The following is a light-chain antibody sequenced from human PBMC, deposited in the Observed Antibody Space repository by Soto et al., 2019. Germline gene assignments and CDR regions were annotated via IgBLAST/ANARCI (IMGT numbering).Light chain of an antibody. Sequence: EIVMTQSPATLSVSPGERATLSCRASQSVSSNLAWYQQKPGQAPRLLIYGASTRATGIPARFSGSGSGTEFTLTISSLQSEDLAVYYCQQHNNWAETFGQGTKVDIK. CDR1: QSVSSN. J-gene: IGKJ1*01. CDR2: GAS. CDR3: QQHNNWAET. V-gene: IGKV3-15*01.